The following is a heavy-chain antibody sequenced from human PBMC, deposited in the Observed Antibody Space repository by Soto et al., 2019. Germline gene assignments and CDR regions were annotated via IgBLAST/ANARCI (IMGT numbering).Heavy chain of an antibody. V-gene: IGHV4-59*01. D-gene: IGHD2-2*01. CDR1: GCSISSYY. CDR3: ARGTMLLGYCSSTSCPRAKDYYYYMDV. J-gene: IGHJ6*03. Sequence: PSETLSLTCTVSGCSISSYYWSWIRQPPGKGLEWIGYIYYSGSTNYNPSLKSRVTISVDTSKNQFSLKLSSVTAADTAVYYCARGTMLLGYCSSTSCPRAKDYYYYMDVWGKGTTVTVSS. CDR2: IYYSGST.